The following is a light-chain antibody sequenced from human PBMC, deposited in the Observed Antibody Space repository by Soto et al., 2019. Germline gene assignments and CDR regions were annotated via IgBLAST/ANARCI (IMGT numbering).Light chain of an antibody. CDR2: EVS. Sequence: QSALTQPPSVSWSPGQSVTISCTGTSSDVGSYNRVSWYQQPPGTAPKLMIYEVSNRPSGVPDRFSGSKSGNTASLTISGLQAEDEADYYCNSYTSTNTYVFGTGTKLTVL. CDR1: SSDVGSYNR. V-gene: IGLV2-18*02. CDR3: NSYTSTNTYV. J-gene: IGLJ1*01.